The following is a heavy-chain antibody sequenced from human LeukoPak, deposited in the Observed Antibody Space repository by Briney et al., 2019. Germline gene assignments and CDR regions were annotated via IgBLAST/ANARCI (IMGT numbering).Heavy chain of an antibody. CDR1: GGSISSGGYY. J-gene: IGHJ4*02. D-gene: IGHD3-10*01. V-gene: IGHV4-30-2*01. Sequence: PSETLSLTCTVSGGSISSGGYYWSWIRQPPGKGLEWIGYIYHSGSTYYNPSLKSRVTISVDRSKNQFSLKLSSVTAEDTAVYYCAKDRGVQQLFVDYWGQGTLVTVSS. CDR3: AKDRGVQQLFVDY. CDR2: IYHSGST.